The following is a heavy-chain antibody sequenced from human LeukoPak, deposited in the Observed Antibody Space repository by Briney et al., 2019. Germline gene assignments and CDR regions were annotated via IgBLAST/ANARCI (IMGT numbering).Heavy chain of an antibody. Sequence: SETLSLTCAVYGESSFSSYYWSWIRQTPGGALEWIGEINHSGYTNYNPSLKSRVTLSIDTSKNQFSLRLNSVTAADTAVYYCSRQVVGNDYWGQGTLVTVSS. CDR2: INHSGYT. CDR3: SRQVVGNDY. V-gene: IGHV4-34*01. CDR1: GESSFSSYY. D-gene: IGHD3-22*01. J-gene: IGHJ4*02.